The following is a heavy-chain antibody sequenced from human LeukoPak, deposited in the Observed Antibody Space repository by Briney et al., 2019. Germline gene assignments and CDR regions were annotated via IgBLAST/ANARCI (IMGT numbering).Heavy chain of an antibody. CDR2: SHYSGST. D-gene: IGHD3-16*01. CDR3: ARQPADYDYVWGSYWYFDY. Sequence: SETLSLTCTVSGGSISSYYWSWIRQPPGKGLEWIGYSHYSGSTNYNPSLKSRVTISVDTSKNQFSLKLSSVTAADTAVYYCARQPADYDYVWGSYWYFDYWGQGTLVTVSS. V-gene: IGHV4-59*08. CDR1: GGSISSYY. J-gene: IGHJ4*02.